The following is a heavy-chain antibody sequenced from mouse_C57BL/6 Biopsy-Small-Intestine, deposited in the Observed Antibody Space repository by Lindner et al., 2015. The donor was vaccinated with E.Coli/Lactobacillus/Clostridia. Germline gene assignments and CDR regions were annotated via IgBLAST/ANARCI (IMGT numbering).Heavy chain of an antibody. CDR2: INCAGGIT. CDR1: GYSVADYE. V-gene: IGHV1-84*02. CDR3: VRDSYDRNRREKDGFDI. Sequence: SVKVSCKASGYSVADYEMHWVRQAPGQGLDWVGCINCAGGITKYAQKFQGRVTVTRDTSINTLYMDLSSLRSDDTGVYYCVRDSYDRNRREKDGFDIWGQGTMVTVSS. D-gene: IGHD2-3*01. J-gene: IGHJ1*01.